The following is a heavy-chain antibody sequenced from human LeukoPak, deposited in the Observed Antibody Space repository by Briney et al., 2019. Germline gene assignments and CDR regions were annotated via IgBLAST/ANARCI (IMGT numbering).Heavy chain of an antibody. CDR1: GGSISSGDYY. D-gene: IGHD4-17*01. CDR2: IYYSGST. CDR3: ARERNDYGDKPGGGY. J-gene: IGHJ4*02. V-gene: IGHV4-30-4*08. Sequence: SETLSLTCTVSGGSISSGDYYWSWIRQPPGKGLEWIGYIYYSGSTYYNPSLKSRVTISVDTSKNQFSLKLSSVTAADTAVYYCARERNDYGDKPGGGYWGQGTLVTVSS.